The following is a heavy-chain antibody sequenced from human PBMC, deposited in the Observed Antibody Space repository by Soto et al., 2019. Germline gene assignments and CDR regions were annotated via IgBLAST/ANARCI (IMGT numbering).Heavy chain of an antibody. CDR1: GLIFSDYA. V-gene: IGHV3-23*01. D-gene: IGHD1-26*01. CDR3: AKDRFGIVGPVDY. CDR2: ISGSGGNT. J-gene: IGHJ4*02. Sequence: EVQLLESGGDLVQPGGSLRFSCAASGLIFSDYAMSWVRQAPGKGLECVACISGSGGNTFYADSVKGRFTISRDNSKNTLSLHMNSLRVDDTAVYFCAKDRFGIVGPVDYWGQGTLVTVSS.